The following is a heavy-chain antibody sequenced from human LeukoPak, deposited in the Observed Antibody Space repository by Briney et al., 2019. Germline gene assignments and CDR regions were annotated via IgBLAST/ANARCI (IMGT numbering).Heavy chain of an antibody. CDR3: AKGMLDSGNSYCPFDY. CDR1: GFTFTNYA. J-gene: IGHJ4*02. D-gene: IGHD3-10*01. Sequence: SGGSLRLSCAASGFTFTNYAMNWVRQAPGKGREGVSSFSGSGDDTYYATYYADSVKGRFTISKDNSKNTLYLQMNSLRAEDTAVYYCAKGMLDSGNSYCPFDYWGQGTLVTVSS. CDR2: FSGSGDDTYYAT. V-gene: IGHV3-23*01.